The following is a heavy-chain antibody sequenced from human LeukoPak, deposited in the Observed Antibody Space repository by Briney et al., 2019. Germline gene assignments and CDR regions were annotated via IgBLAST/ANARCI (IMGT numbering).Heavy chain of an antibody. D-gene: IGHD2-2*02. V-gene: IGHV4-4*07. CDR3: ARDDCSSTNCYNNYYYYMDV. CDR2: IYTSGST. CDR1: GGSISGYY. J-gene: IGHJ6*03. Sequence: PSETLSLTCTVSGGSISGYYWSWIRQPAGKGLEWIGRIYTSGSTNYNPSLKSRVTMSVDTSKNQFSLRLSSVTAADTAAYYCARDDCSSTNCYNNYYYYMDVWGKGTTVTVSS.